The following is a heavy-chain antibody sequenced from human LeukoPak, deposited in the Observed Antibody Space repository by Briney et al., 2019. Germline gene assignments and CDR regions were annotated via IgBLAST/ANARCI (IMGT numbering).Heavy chain of an antibody. Sequence: ASVKVSCKASGYTFTSYDINWVRQATGQGLEWMGWMNPNSGNTGYAQKFQGRVTITRNTSISTAYMELSSLRSEDTAVYYCARDLRERGIRYSSSWYPGDDAFDIWGQGTMVTVSS. J-gene: IGHJ3*02. CDR1: GYTFTSYD. CDR2: MNPNSGNT. CDR3: ARDLRERGIRYSSSWYPGDDAFDI. D-gene: IGHD6-13*01. V-gene: IGHV1-8*03.